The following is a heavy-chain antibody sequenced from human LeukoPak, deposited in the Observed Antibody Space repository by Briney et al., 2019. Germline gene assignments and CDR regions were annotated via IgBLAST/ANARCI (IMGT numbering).Heavy chain of an antibody. CDR1: GGSISSYY. CDR2: IYYSGST. Sequence: SETLSLTCTVSGGSISSYYWSWIRQPPGKGLEWIGYIYYSGSTNYNPSLKGRVTISVDTSKNQFSLKLSSVTAADTAVYYCARGRTDDFWSGYYYDYWGQGTLVTVSS. D-gene: IGHD3-3*01. J-gene: IGHJ4*02. V-gene: IGHV4-59*01. CDR3: ARGRTDDFWSGYYYDY.